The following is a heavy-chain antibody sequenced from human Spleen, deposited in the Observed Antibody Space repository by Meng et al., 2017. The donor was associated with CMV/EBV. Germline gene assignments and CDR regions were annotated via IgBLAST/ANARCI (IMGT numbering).Heavy chain of an antibody. D-gene: IGHD1-26*01. J-gene: IGHJ6*02. CDR2: IYYSGST. CDR3: ARDHVASGSYYYYYGMDV. V-gene: IGHV4-61*01. CDR1: GGSVSSGSYY. Sequence: SETLSLTCTVSGGSVSSGSYYWSWIRQPPGKGLEWIGYIYYSGSTNYNPSLKSRVTISVDTSKNQFSLKLSSVTAADTAVYYCARDHVASGSYYYYYGMDVWGQGTTVTVSS.